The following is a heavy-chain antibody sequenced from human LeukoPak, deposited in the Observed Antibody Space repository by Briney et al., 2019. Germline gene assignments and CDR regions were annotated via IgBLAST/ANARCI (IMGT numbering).Heavy chain of an antibody. Sequence: GSLRLSCAASGFTFSSYAMSWVRQAPGKGLEWVSVIYSGGSTYYADSVKGRFTISRHNSKNTLYLQMNSLRAEDTAVYYCARGFGGSWGQGTLVTVSS. D-gene: IGHD1-26*01. V-gene: IGHV3-53*04. CDR2: IYSGGST. CDR3: ARGFGGS. J-gene: IGHJ4*02. CDR1: GFTFSSYA.